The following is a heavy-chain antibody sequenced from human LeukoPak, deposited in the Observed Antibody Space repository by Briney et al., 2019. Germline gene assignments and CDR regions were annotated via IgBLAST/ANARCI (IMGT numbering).Heavy chain of an antibody. D-gene: IGHD3-22*01. CDR3: AREEFLHEIDSSGYFVY. CDR2: VYSSGVG. Sequence: SETLSLTCTVSGGSITGYYWNWIRQPAGQGLWWLGRVYSSGVGNYNPSLTSRVTMSVDTSKNQFSLKLTSLTAADTAVYYCAREEFLHEIDSSGYFVYWGQGTLVTVSS. J-gene: IGHJ4*02. CDR1: GGSITGYY. V-gene: IGHV4-4*07.